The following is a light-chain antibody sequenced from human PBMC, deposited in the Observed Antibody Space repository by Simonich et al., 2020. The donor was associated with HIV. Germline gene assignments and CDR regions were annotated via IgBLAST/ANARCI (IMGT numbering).Light chain of an antibody. J-gene: IGKJ1*01. CDR3: HQYSSTPQT. Sequence: DIVMTQSPDSLAVSLGERATINCKSSQSVLYSSNNKNYLAWYQQKPGQPPNLLIYWASTRESGVPDRFSGSGSGTDFTLTISSLQAEDVAVYYCHQYSSTPQTFGQGTKVEIK. CDR2: WAS. CDR1: QSVLYSSNNKNY. V-gene: IGKV4-1*01.